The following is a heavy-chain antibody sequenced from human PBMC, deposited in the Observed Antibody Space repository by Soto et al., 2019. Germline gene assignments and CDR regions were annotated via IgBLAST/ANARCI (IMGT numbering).Heavy chain of an antibody. Sequence: QVQLVESGGGVVQPGRSLRLSCAASGFTFSSYGMHWVRQAPGKGLEWVAVISYDGSNKYYVDSVKGRFTISRDNSKNTLYLQMNSLRAEDTAVYYCAKSTMVMEEFDYWGQGTLVTVSS. CDR3: AKSTMVMEEFDY. V-gene: IGHV3-30*18. CDR2: ISYDGSNK. CDR1: GFTFSSYG. J-gene: IGHJ4*02. D-gene: IGHD3-10*01.